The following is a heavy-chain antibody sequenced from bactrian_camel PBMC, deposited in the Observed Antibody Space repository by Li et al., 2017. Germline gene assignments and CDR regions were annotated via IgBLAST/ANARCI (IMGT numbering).Heavy chain of an antibody. V-gene: IGHV3S35*01. CDR1: GFTFSSYA. D-gene: IGHD1*01. CDR2: IVGSDD. J-gene: IGHJ4*01. Sequence: DVQLVESGGGLVQPGGSLRLSCAASGFTFSSYAMSWVRQAPGNGFEWVSRIVGSDDYYADSVKGRFTISIDNAKNTMYLQKNNLAPEDTPMYYCVRDVSGPGTVGQGTQVTVS.